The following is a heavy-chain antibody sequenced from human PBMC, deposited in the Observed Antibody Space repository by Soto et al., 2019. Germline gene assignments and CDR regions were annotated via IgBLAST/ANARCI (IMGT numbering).Heavy chain of an antibody. Sequence: QVQLVESGGGVVQPGRSLRLCCAASGFTFSSYGMHWVRQAPGKGLEWVAVISYDGSNKYYADSVKGRFTISRDNSKNTLYLQMNSLRAEDTAVYYCATYSSSWSAPFDYWGQGTLVTVSS. CDR3: ATYSSSWSAPFDY. J-gene: IGHJ4*02. V-gene: IGHV3-30*03. CDR1: GFTFSSYG. D-gene: IGHD6-13*01. CDR2: ISYDGSNK.